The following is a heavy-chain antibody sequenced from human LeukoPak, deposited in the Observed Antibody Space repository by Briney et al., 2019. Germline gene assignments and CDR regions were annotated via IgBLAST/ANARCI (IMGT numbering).Heavy chain of an antibody. J-gene: IGHJ2*01. Sequence: PSETLSLTCSVSGGSVSSYYWSWIRQPPGRGLEWIGYIYYTGSTNYNPSLKSQVTISVDTSKNQFSLKLSSVTAADTAVYYCARDWISYGGPGYFDLWGRGTLVTVSS. CDR2: IYYTGST. CDR1: GGSVSSYY. CDR3: ARDWISYGGPGYFDL. D-gene: IGHD4-23*01. V-gene: IGHV4-59*02.